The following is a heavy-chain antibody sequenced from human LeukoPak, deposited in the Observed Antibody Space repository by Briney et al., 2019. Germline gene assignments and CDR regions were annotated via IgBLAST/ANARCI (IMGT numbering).Heavy chain of an antibody. D-gene: IGHD3-10*01. CDR3: ARDLWFGESDWFDP. V-gene: IGHV3-48*01. CDR1: GFTFSSYS. CDR2: ISSSSSTI. Sequence: PGGSLRLSCAASGFTFSSYSMNWVRQAPGKGLEWVSYISSSSSTIYYADSVKGRFTISRDNAKNSLYLQMNSLRAEDTAVYYCARDLWFGESDWFDPWGQGTLVTVSS. J-gene: IGHJ5*02.